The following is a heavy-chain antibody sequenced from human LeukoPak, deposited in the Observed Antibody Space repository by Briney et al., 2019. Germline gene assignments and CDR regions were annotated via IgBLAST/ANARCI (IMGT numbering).Heavy chain of an antibody. CDR2: IRYDGSNK. J-gene: IGHJ4*02. V-gene: IGHV3-30*02. CDR1: GFTFSSYG. Sequence: PGGSLRLSCAASGFTFSSYGVHWVRQPPGKALEWVAFIRYDGSNKYYADSVKGRFTISRDNSRDTLHLQMNSLRAEDTAVYYCAKDNYDYGDYDGGDYWGQGTLVTVSS. CDR3: AKDNYDYGDYDGGDY. D-gene: IGHD4-17*01.